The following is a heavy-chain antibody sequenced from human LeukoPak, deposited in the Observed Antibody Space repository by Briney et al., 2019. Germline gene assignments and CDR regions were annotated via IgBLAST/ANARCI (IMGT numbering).Heavy chain of an antibody. V-gene: IGHV3-43*01. Sequence: SGGSLRLSCAASGFTFDDFTMHWVRQAPGKGLEWVSLITWDGFTTYYADSVQGRFTISRDNRKNSLYLQMNSLRTENTASYYCAKDIEDSNVYYLDYWGQGTLITVSS. D-gene: IGHD3-22*01. J-gene: IGHJ4*02. CDR1: GFTFDDFT. CDR2: ITWDGFTT. CDR3: AKDIEDSNVYYLDY.